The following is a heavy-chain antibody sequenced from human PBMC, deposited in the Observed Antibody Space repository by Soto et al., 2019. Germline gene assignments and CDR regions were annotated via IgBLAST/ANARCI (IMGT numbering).Heavy chain of an antibody. CDR3: ARRPWSCISAAAPFQ. Sequence: QLQLQESGPGLVKPSEPLSLTCSVFGGSVNSDTYYWAWIRQPPGKGQEWVATTYYTGSTNYNPALKSRATISTDTSKTQFSLRLISVTAADTAFYYCARRPWSCISAAAPFQWGQGTLVTVSS. V-gene: IGHV4-39*01. CDR1: GGSVNSDTYY. J-gene: IGHJ1*01. D-gene: IGHD6-13*01. CDR2: TYYTGST.